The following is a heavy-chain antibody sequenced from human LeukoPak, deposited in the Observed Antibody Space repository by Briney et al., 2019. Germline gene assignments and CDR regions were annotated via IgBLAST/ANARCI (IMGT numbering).Heavy chain of an antibody. Sequence: GGSLRLSCAASGFTFSTYAMNWVRQAPGKGLEWVSAISSGSSYIYYADSVKGRFTISRDNAKNSLYLQMNSLRAEDTAVYYCARVPIAAAGTEDYWGQGTLVTVSS. D-gene: IGHD6-13*01. J-gene: IGHJ4*02. CDR1: GFTFSTYA. V-gene: IGHV3-21*01. CDR3: ARVPIAAAGTEDY. CDR2: ISSGSSYI.